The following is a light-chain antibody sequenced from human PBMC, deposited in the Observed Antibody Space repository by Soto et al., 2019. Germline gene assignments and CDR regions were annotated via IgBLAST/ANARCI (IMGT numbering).Light chain of an antibody. CDR1: QSITSRY. Sequence: EIVLTQSPDTLSLSPGERATLSCRASQSITSRYLAWYQQKPGQAPRLLISRASNRATGIPDRFSGSGSGTDFILTISTLEPEDFAVYYCQLYGTSPPYTFGQGTTLEIK. CDR2: RAS. CDR3: QLYGTSPPYT. V-gene: IGKV3-20*01. J-gene: IGKJ2*01.